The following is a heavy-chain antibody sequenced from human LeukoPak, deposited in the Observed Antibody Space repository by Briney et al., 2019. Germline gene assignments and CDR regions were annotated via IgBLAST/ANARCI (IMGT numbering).Heavy chain of an antibody. Sequence: GGSLRLSCAASGFTFSSYSMNWVRQAPGKGLEWVSYISSSSSTIYYADSVKGRFTISRDNAKSSLYLQMSSLGDEDTAVYYCARGTIRYGSPGYWGQGTLVTVSS. V-gene: IGHV3-48*02. CDR3: ARGTIRYGSPGY. CDR2: ISSSSSTI. CDR1: GFTFSSYS. D-gene: IGHD5-18*01. J-gene: IGHJ4*02.